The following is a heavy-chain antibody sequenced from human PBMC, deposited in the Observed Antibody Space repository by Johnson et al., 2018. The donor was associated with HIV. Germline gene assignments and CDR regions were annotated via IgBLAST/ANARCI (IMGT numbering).Heavy chain of an antibody. CDR3: TTDLGRHDGSGSYDDAFDI. CDR1: GFTFSNAW. V-gene: IGHV3-15*01. CDR2: IKSKTDGGTT. Sequence: EVQLVESGGGLVKPGGSLRLSCAASGFTFSNAWMSWVRQAPGKGLEWVGRIKSKTDGGTTDYAAPVKGRFTISRDDSKNTLYLQMNSLKTEDTAVYYCTTDLGRHDGSGSYDDAFDIWGQGPMVTVSS. D-gene: IGHD3-10*01. J-gene: IGHJ3*02.